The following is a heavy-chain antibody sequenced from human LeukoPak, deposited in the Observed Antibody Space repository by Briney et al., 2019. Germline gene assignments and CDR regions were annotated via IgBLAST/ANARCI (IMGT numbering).Heavy chain of an antibody. D-gene: IGHD1-26*01. Sequence: GASVKVSCKASGYTFTGYYMHWVRQAPGQGLEWMGWINPNSGGTNYAQKFQGRVTMTRDTSISTAYMELSRLRSDDTAVYYCARQAGVGATPGSLNFDYWGQGTLVTVSS. V-gene: IGHV1-2*02. CDR2: INPNSGGT. J-gene: IGHJ4*02. CDR3: ARQAGVGATPGSLNFDY. CDR1: GYTFTGYY.